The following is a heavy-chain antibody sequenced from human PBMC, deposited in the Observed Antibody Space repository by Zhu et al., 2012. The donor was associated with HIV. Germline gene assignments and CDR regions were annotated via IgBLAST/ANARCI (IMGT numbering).Heavy chain of an antibody. CDR2: INHSGST. J-gene: IGHJ2*01. D-gene: IGHD2-8*01. Sequence: QLQQWGAGLLKPSETLSLTCAVYGGSFSSYYWSWIRQPPGKGLEWIAEINHSGSTNYNPSLKSRVTVSVYTSKSQFSLKMSSVTAADTAVYYCARHGLGYASKWYRGNWYFDVWGRGTWSLSPQ. CDR3: ARHGLGYASKWYRGNWYFDV. V-gene: IGHV4-34*01. CDR1: GGSFSSYY.